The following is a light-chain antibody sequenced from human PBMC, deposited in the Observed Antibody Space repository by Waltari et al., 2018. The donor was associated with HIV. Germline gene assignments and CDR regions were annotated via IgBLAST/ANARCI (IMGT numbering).Light chain of an antibody. CDR2: RNN. CDR3: AAWDDSLSGWV. CDR1: CSNIGGSY. J-gene: IGLJ3*02. Sequence: QSMLTQPPPASVTPGPRVTIPCCGSCSNIGGSYVYWSRQVPEPAPKLLIYRNNQRPSGAPDRFSGSKSGTAASLAISGLRSEDEADYYCAAWDDSLSGWVFGGGTKLTVL. V-gene: IGLV1-47*01.